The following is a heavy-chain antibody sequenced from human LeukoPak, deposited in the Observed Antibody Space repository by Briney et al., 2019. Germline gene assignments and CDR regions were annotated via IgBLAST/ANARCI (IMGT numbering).Heavy chain of an antibody. CDR3: ARGWGVLLWFGELENWFDP. D-gene: IGHD3-10*01. V-gene: IGHV1-8*01. CDR1: GYTFTSYD. J-gene: IGHJ5*02. CDR2: MNPNSGNT. Sequence: ASVKVSCKASGYTFTSYDINWVRQATGQGLEWMGWMNPNSGNTGYAQKFQGRVTMTRNTSISTAYMELSSLRSEDTAVYYCARGWGVLLWFGELENWFDPWGQGTLVTVSS.